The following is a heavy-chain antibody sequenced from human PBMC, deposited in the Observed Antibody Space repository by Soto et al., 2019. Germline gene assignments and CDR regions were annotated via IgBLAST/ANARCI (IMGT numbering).Heavy chain of an antibody. CDR2: ISAYNGNT. CDR1: GYTFTSYG. D-gene: IGHD3-9*01. Sequence: QVQLVQSGAEVKKPGASVKVPCKASGYTFTSYGISWVRQAPGQGLEWMGWISAYNGNTNYAQKLQGRVTMTTDTYTSTAYRELRSRRADAAAVYYCARYEILTGPSNPSDYWGQGTLVTVSS. J-gene: IGHJ4*02. V-gene: IGHV1-18*01. CDR3: ARYEILTGPSNPSDY.